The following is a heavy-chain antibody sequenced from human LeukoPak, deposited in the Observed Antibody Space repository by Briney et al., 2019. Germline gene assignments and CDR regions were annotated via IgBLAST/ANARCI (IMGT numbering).Heavy chain of an antibody. CDR3: AKDPTVTGYYFDY. Sequence: GGSLRLSCAASGFAFSSYGMHWVRQAPGKGLEWVAFIRYDGSNKYYADSVKGRFTISRDNSKNTLYLQMNSLRAEDTAVYYCAKDPTVTGYYFDYWGQGTLVTVSS. D-gene: IGHD4-17*01. V-gene: IGHV3-30*02. CDR1: GFAFSSYG. CDR2: IRYDGSNK. J-gene: IGHJ4*02.